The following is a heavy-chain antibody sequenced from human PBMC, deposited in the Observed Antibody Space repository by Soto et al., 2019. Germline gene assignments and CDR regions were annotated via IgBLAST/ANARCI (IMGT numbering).Heavy chain of an antibody. D-gene: IGHD7-27*01. CDR1: GFTFSNAC. CDR2: IKSKTDGGTT. Sequence: EVQLVESGGGVVKPGGSLRLSCAASGFTFSNACMNWVRQAPGQGLEWVGGIKSKTDGGTTDSAAPVKARVTISRDDSKNTLYLQMASQKTEDTAVYYCSTDGDIYYFDYWGQGTLVTVSS. CDR3: STDGDIYYFDY. J-gene: IGHJ4*02. V-gene: IGHV3-15*07.